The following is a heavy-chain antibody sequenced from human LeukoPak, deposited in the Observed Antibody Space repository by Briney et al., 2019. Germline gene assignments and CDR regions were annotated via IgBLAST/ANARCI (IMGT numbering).Heavy chain of an antibody. J-gene: IGHJ3*02. CDR1: GYTFTSYG. D-gene: IGHD3-9*01. CDR2: ISAYNGNT. Sequence: ASVKVSCKASGYTFTSYGISWVRQAPGQGLEWMGWISAYNGNTNYAQKLQGRVTMTTDTSTSTAYMELRSLRSDDTAVYYCARDRLRYFDWLLSSASDIWGQGTMVTVSS. V-gene: IGHV1-18*04. CDR3: ARDRLRYFDWLLSSASDI.